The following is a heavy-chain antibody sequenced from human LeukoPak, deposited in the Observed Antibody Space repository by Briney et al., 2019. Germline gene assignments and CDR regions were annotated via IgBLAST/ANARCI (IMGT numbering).Heavy chain of an antibody. J-gene: IGHJ5*02. CDR1: GGTFSSYA. CDR2: IIPIFGTA. D-gene: IGHD3-10*01. V-gene: IGHV1-69*05. Sequence: GASVKVSCKASGGTFSSYAISWVRQAPGQGLEWMGGIIPIFGTANYAQKFQGRVTITTDESTSTAYMELSSLRSEDTAVYYCARVPREYYGLGSGPDPWGQGILVTVSS. CDR3: ARVPREYYGLGSGPDP.